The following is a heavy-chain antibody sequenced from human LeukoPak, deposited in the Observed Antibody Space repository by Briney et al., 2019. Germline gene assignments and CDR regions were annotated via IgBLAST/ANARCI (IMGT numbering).Heavy chain of an antibody. CDR2: VPHDGTSP. D-gene: IGHD5-18*01. CDR1: GFTFNSYH. Sequence: PGGSLRLSCAVSGFTFNSYHIHWVRQAPNKGLDWVAVVPHDGTSPSHAASVNGRFTISRDNSKNTLYLQMNSLRAEDTAVYYCARGVRWIHLWLDYWGQGTLVTVSS. V-gene: IGHV3-30*03. CDR3: ARGVRWIHLWLDY. J-gene: IGHJ4*02.